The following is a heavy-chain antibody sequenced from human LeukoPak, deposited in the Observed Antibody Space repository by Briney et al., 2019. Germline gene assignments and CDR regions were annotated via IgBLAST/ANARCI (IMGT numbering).Heavy chain of an antibody. Sequence: SETLSLTCTVSGGSISSAGYSWSWIRQPPGKGLEWVGFIYHSGSTCYSPSLKTRGTISIDRSKNQFSLKLTSVTDADTDIYYCARGGVDYWYFDLWGRGTQVTVYS. CDR2: IYHSGST. CDR3: ARGGVDYWYFDL. CDR1: GGSISSAGYS. V-gene: IGHV4-30-2*01. J-gene: IGHJ2*01. D-gene: IGHD2-8*01.